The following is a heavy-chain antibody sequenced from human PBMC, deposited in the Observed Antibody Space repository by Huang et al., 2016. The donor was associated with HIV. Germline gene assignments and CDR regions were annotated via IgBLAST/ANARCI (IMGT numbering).Heavy chain of an antibody. CDR1: GGSFRNFA. V-gene: IGHV1-69*01. CDR2: IIPTLGTA. CDR3: ATVDYYDTSGPQRGYFDN. D-gene: IGHD3-22*01. J-gene: IGHJ4*02. Sequence: QVQLVQSGAEVKKPGSSVKVSCKASGGSFRNFAIGWVRQAPGQGLEWMGGIIPTLGTANYAQKFQGRVTINAEESTSTAYMELSSLRSEDTAVYYCATVDYYDTSGPQRGYFDNWGQGTLVTVSS.